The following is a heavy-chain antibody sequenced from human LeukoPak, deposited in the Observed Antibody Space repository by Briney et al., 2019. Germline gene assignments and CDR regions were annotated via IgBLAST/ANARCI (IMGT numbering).Heavy chain of an antibody. D-gene: IGHD5-12*01. V-gene: IGHV1-69*05. CDR1: GGTFSSYA. CDR3: ARVPMDIRGYYYYYMDV. J-gene: IGHJ6*03. Sequence: GSSVKVSCKASGGTFSSYAICWVRQAPGQGLEWMGGIIPIFGTANYAQKFQGRVTITTDESTSTAYMELSSLRSEDTAVYYCARVPMDIRGYYYYYMDVWGKGTTVTVSS. CDR2: IIPIFGTA.